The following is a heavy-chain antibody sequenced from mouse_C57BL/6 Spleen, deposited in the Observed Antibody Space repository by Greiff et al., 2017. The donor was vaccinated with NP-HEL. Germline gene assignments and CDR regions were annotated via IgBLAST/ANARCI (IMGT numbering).Heavy chain of an antibody. D-gene: IGHD1-1*01. V-gene: IGHV1-80*01. J-gene: IGHJ2*01. CDR2: IYPGDGDT. CDR3: ATPITTPYYFDY. Sequence: QVQLQQSGAELVKPGASVKISCKASGYAFSSYWMNWVKQRPGKGLEWIGQIYPGDGDTNYNGKFKGKATLTADKSSSTAYMQLSSLTSEDSAVYFCATPITTPYYFDYWGQGTTLTVSS. CDR1: GYAFSSYW.